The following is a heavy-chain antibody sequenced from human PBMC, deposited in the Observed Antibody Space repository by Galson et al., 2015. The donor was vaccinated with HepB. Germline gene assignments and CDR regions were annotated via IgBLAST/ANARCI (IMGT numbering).Heavy chain of an antibody. Sequence: SVKVSCKASGYTFTSYAMNWVRQAPGQGLEWMGWINTNTGNPTYAQGFTGRFVFSLDTSVSTAYLQNSSLKAEDTAVYYCARGGRRTDSGSHNWGLGAFDIWGQGTMVTVSS. CDR1: GYTFTSYA. V-gene: IGHV7-4-1*02. D-gene: IGHD1-26*01. CDR2: INTNTGNP. J-gene: IGHJ3*02. CDR3: ARGGRRTDSGSHNWGLGAFDI.